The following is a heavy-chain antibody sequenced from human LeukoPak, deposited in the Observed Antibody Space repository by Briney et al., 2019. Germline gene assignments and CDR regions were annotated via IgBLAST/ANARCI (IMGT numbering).Heavy chain of an antibody. CDR2: IIPIFGTA. CDR3: ARGRFRDIVVVPAAMGY. J-gene: IGHJ4*02. V-gene: IGHV1-69*06. Sequence: SVKVSCKASGGTFSSYAISWVRQAPGQGLEWMGGIIPIFGTASYAQKFQGRVTITADKSTSTAYMELSSLRSEDTAVYYCARGRFRDIVVVPAAMGYWGQGTLVTVSS. CDR1: GGTFSSYA. D-gene: IGHD2-2*01.